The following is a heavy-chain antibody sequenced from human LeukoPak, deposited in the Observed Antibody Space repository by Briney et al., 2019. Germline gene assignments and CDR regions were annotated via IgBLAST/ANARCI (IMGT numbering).Heavy chain of an antibody. CDR1: GFTFSSYA. J-gene: IGHJ4*02. CDR2: ISGSGDST. V-gene: IGHV3-23*01. CDR3: AKGPLRVLGLDY. D-gene: IGHD2-15*01. Sequence: PGGSLRLSCAASGFTFSSYAMSWVRQAPGKGLEWVSAISGSGDSTYYADSVKGRFTISRDNSKNTLYLQMNSLRAEDTAVYYCAKGPLRVLGLDYWGQGTLVTVSS.